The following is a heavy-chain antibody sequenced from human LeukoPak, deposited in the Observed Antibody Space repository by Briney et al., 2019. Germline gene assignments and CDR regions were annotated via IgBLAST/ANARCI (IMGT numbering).Heavy chain of an antibody. CDR2: ISGSGGST. CDR1: GFTFTTYA. J-gene: IGHJ4*02. CDR3: ANFPYYYGSGSHRLDY. V-gene: IGHV3-23*01. Sequence: GGSLRPSCGASGFTFTTYAMTWVRQAPGKGLEWVSAISGSGGSTYYADSVKGRFTISRDNSKNTLYLQMNSLRAEDTAVYHCANFPYYYGSGSHRLDYWGQGTLVTVSS. D-gene: IGHD3-10*01.